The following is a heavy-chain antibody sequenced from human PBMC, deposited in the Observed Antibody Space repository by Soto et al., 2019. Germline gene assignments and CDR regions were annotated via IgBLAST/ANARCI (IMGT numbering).Heavy chain of an antibody. Sequence: GGSLRLSCAASGFTFSSYGMHWVRQAPDKGLEWVAVIWYDGSNKYYADSVKGRFTISRDNSKNTLYLQMNSLRAEDTAVYYCARDYDQTYYDFWSGRETYYGMDVWGQGTTVTVSS. V-gene: IGHV3-33*01. J-gene: IGHJ6*02. D-gene: IGHD3-3*01. CDR1: GFTFSSYG. CDR3: ARDYDQTYYDFWSGRETYYGMDV. CDR2: IWYDGSNK.